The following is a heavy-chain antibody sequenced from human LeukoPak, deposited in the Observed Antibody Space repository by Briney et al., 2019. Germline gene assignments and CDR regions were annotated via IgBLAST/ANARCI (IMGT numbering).Heavy chain of an antibody. D-gene: IGHD6-19*01. CDR2: IHYIGST. Sequence: PSETLSLTCTVSGDSISSHSYFWGWIRQPPGKGLEWIGNIHYIGSTYYNPSLKTPFPISVDTSTNQFSLKLSSVTAADTAVYYCAKPLPYSGGWRATFDFWGQGTLVTVSS. CDR1: GDSISSHSYF. J-gene: IGHJ4*02. V-gene: IGHV4-39*01. CDR3: AKPLPYSGGWRATFDF.